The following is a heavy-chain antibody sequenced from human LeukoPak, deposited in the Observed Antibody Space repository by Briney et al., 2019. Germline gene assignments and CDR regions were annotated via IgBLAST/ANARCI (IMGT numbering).Heavy chain of an antibody. V-gene: IGHV1-2*04. CDR1: GYTFTGYY. Sequence: ASVTVSCKASGYTFTGYYMHWVRQAPGQGLEWMGWINPNSGGTNYAQKFQGWVTMTRDTSISTAYMELSRLRSDDTAVYYCARSPLRYFDWLDAFDIWGQGTMVTVSS. CDR2: INPNSGGT. J-gene: IGHJ3*02. D-gene: IGHD3-9*01. CDR3: ARSPLRYFDWLDAFDI.